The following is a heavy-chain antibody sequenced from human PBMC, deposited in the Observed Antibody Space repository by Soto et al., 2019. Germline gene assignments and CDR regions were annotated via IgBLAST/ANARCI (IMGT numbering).Heavy chain of an antibody. CDR1: GYSISATGYY. J-gene: IGHJ4*02. CDR2: IYYSGDT. Sequence: QLQLQESGPGLVKSSETLTLTCSVSGYSISATGYYWGWVRQAPGKGLEWIASIYYSGDTYYNPSLKSRVIMSVDTSKNQFSLNLTSVTAADTAVYFCAGRDWKFRGYNFDSWGQGSLVTVSS. CDR3: AGRDWKFRGYNFDS. V-gene: IGHV4-39*01. D-gene: IGHD1-1*01.